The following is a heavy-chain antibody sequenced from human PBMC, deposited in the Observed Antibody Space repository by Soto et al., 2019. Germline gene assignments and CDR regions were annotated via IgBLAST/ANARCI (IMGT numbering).Heavy chain of an antibody. Sequence: GGSMRHSSAASGFTFSSYSMNWVRQAPGKGLERVSSISSSSSYIYYEDSVKGRFTISRDNAKNSLNLQMNSLRAEDTAVYYCARGESGYDLVYYYYYMDVWGKGTTVTVSS. D-gene: IGHD5-12*01. CDR1: GFTFSSYS. J-gene: IGHJ6*03. CDR3: ARGESGYDLVYYYYYMDV. V-gene: IGHV3-21*01. CDR2: ISSSSSYI.